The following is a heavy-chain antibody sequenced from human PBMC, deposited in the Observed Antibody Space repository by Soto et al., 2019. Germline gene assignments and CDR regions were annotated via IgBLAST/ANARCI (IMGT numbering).Heavy chain of an antibody. J-gene: IGHJ6*03. CDR2: IKQDGSEK. CDR3: ATTVRKNYYYMDV. CDR1: GFNFSSYW. V-gene: IGHV3-7*01. D-gene: IGHD4-4*01. Sequence: GGSLRLSCAVSGFNFSSYWMSWVRQAPGKGLEWVANIKQDGSEKYYVDSVKGRFTISRDNAKNSLYVQMNSLRAEDTAVYYCATTVRKNYYYMDVWGKGTTVTVSS.